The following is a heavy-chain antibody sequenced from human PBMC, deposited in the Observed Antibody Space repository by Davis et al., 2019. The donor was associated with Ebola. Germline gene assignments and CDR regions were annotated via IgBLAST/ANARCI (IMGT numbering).Heavy chain of an antibody. CDR3: TRRNDIFTGDQRERGLDY. Sequence: GESLKISCKGSGYTFTSYWIAWVRQVPGKGLEWVGSIYPGDTDTRYSPSFQGQATISADKSISTAYLRWSSLKASDTATYYCTRRNDIFTGDQRERGLDYWGQGTLVTVSS. V-gene: IGHV5-51*01. CDR2: IYPGDTDT. D-gene: IGHD3-9*01. CDR1: GYTFTSYW. J-gene: IGHJ4*02.